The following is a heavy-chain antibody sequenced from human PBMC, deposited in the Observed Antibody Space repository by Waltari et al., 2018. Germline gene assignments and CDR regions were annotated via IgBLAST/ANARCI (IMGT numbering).Heavy chain of an antibody. Sequence: QVQLVQSEAEVKKPGASVKVSCKASGYTFTGYYMHWVRQAPGQGLEWMGWINPNSGGTNYAQKFQGWVTMTRDTSISTAYMELSRLRSDDTAVYYCARENISYGDYYYYYGMDVWGQGTTVTVSS. J-gene: IGHJ6*02. V-gene: IGHV1-2*04. CDR1: GYTFTGYY. CDR3: ARENISYGDYYYYYGMDV. D-gene: IGHD4-17*01. CDR2: INPNSGGT.